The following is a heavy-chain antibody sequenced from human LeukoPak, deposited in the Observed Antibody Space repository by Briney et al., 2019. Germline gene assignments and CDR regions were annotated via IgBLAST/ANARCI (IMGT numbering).Heavy chain of an antibody. V-gene: IGHV1-8*02. J-gene: IGHJ6*03. D-gene: IGHD3-16*02. CDR3: ARKKDDYVWGSYRRYYYMDV. CDR1: GYTFTSNY. Sequence: ASVKVSCKAFGYTFTSNYMHWVRQATGQGLEWMGWMNPNSGNTGYAQKFQGRVTMTRNTSISTAYMELSSLRSEDTAVYYCARKKDDYVWGSYRRYYYMDVWGKGTTVTISS. CDR2: MNPNSGNT.